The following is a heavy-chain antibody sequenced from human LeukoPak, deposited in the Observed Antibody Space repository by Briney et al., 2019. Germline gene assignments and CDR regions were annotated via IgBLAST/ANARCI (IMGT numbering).Heavy chain of an antibody. CDR3: ARLPRSSSVDYYYYGMDV. Sequence: GGSLRLSCAASGFTFSSYAMSWVRQAPGKGLEWVSVIYSGGSTYYADSVKGRFTISRDNSKNTLYLQMNSLRAEDTAVYYCARLPRSSSVDYYYYGMDVWGQGTTVTVSS. CDR2: IYSGGST. V-gene: IGHV3-53*01. CDR1: GFTFSSYA. J-gene: IGHJ6*02. D-gene: IGHD6-6*01.